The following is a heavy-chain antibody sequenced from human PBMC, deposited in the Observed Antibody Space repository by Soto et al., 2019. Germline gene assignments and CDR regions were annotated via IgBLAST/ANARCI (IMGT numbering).Heavy chain of an antibody. J-gene: IGHJ4*02. Sequence: EVQVVESGGGLVKPGGSLRLSCTASGSPFSTYGMNWVRQAPGKGLEWASSISNGGNYIYYADSVQGRFTISRDNAKNSLYLQMNSLRAEDTAVYFCARDESAGSSIRYWGQGTLVTVSS. CDR3: ARDESAGSSIRY. D-gene: IGHD3-3*02. CDR1: GSPFSTYG. CDR2: ISNGGNYI. V-gene: IGHV3-21*01.